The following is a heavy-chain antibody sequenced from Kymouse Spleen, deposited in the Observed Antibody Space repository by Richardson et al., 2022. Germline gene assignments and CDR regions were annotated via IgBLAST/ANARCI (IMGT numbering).Heavy chain of an antibody. V-gene: IGHV3-15*01. CDR1: GFTFSNAW. CDR2: IKSKTDGGTT. CDR3: TTNGLYCSSTSCWGYYYYGMDV. Sequence: EVQLVESGGGLVKPGGSLRLSCAASGFTFSNAWMSWVRQAPGKGLEWVGRIKSKTDGGTTDYAAPVKGRFTISRDDSKNTLYLQMNSLKTEDTAVYYCTTNGLYCSSTSCWGYYYYGMDVWGQGTTVTVSS. J-gene: IGHJ6*02. D-gene: IGHD2-2*02.